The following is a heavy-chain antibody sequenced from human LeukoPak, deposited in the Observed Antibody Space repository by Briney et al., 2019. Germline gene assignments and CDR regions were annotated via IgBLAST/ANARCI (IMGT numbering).Heavy chain of an antibody. CDR2: INPNSGGT. V-gene: IGHV1-2*04. D-gene: IGHD5-18*01. J-gene: IGHJ4*02. Sequence: GASVKVSCKASGGTFSSYAISWVRQAPGQGLEWMGWINPNSGGTNYAQKFQGWVTMTRDTSISTAYMELSRLRSDDTAVYYCARARSGYSYGYGAGNDFDYWGQGTLVTVSS. CDR3: ARARSGYSYGYGAGNDFDY. CDR1: GGTFSSYA.